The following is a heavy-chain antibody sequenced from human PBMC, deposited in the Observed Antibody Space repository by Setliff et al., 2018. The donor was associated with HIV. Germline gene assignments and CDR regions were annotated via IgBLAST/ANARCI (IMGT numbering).Heavy chain of an antibody. D-gene: IGHD3-22*01. J-gene: IGHJ3*02. Sequence: GASVKVSCKASGGTFSSYAISWVRQAPGKGLEWMGGIIPIFGTANYAQKFQGRVTITEDESTSTAYMELRCLRSDDTAVYYCASEPVGYYDSPGAFDIWGKGTAVTVSS. V-gene: IGHV1-69*13. CDR3: ASEPVGYYDSPGAFDI. CDR2: IIPIFGTA. CDR1: GGTFSSYA.